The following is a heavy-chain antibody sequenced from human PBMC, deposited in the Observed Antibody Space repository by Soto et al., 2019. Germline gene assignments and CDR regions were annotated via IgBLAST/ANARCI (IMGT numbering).Heavy chain of an antibody. D-gene: IGHD2-15*01. V-gene: IGHV1-69*02. CDR3: ARPLAGIDGGNPLDF. Sequence: QVQLVQSGAEVKKPGSSVKVSCKASGGTFNSYTITWVRQAPGQGLEWMGRIIPILDLPNYAQKFQGRVTITADKSASTAYMELSSLRSEDTAVYYCARPLAGIDGGNPLDFWGQGTLVTVSS. J-gene: IGHJ4*02. CDR1: GGTFNSYT. CDR2: IIPILDLP.